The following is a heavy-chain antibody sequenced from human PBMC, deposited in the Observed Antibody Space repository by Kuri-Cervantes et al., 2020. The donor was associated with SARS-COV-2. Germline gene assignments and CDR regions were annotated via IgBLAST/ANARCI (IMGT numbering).Heavy chain of an antibody. J-gene: IGHJ4*02. Sequence: GESLKISCVGSGFTFPSYAMSWVRQAPGKGPEWVSYISGSSSTIYYADSVKGRFTISRDNAKNSLYLQMNSLRAEDTAVYYCARVGWGSPFDYWGQGTLVTVSS. CDR1: GFTFPSYA. CDR3: ARVGWGSPFDY. V-gene: IGHV3-48*01. CDR2: ISGSSSTI. D-gene: IGHD7-27*01.